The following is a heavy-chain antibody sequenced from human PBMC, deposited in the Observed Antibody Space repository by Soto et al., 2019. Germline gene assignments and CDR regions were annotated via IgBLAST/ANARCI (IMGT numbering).Heavy chain of an antibody. V-gene: IGHV3-48*02. CDR2: ISSSSSTI. CDR3: ARDHARFYYYGSGSYNWFDP. D-gene: IGHD3-10*01. CDR1: GFTFSSYS. Sequence: PGGSLRLSCAASGFTFSSYSMNWVRQAPGKGLEWVSYISSSSSTIYYADSVKGRFTISRDNAKNSLYLQMNSLRDEDTAVYYYARDHARFYYYGSGSYNWFDPWGQGTLVTVSS. J-gene: IGHJ5*02.